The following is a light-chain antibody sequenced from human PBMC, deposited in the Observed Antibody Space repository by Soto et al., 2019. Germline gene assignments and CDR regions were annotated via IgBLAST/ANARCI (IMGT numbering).Light chain of an antibody. CDR1: QSVSSSY. Sequence: IVWTQSPGTLSLSPGERATLSCRASQSVSSSYLAWYQQKPGQAPRLLIYGASSRATGIPDRFSGSGSGTDFTLTISRLEPEDFAVYYCQQYGSSPPTFGQGTKVEIK. CDR3: QQYGSSPPT. CDR2: GAS. J-gene: IGKJ1*01. V-gene: IGKV3-20*01.